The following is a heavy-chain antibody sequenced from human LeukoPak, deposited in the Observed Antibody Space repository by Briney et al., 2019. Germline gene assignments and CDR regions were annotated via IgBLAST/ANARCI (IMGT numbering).Heavy chain of an antibody. CDR3: ARGRQWIQLWLRPYNNLDY. CDR1: GGSISSYY. D-gene: IGHD5-18*01. J-gene: IGHJ4*02. V-gene: IGHV4-34*01. Sequence: SETLSLTCTVSGGSISSYYWSWIRQPPGKGLEWIGEINHSGSTNYNPSLKSRVTISVDTSKNQFSLKLSSVTAADTAVYYCARGRQWIQLWLRPYNNLDYWGQETLVTVSS. CDR2: INHSGST.